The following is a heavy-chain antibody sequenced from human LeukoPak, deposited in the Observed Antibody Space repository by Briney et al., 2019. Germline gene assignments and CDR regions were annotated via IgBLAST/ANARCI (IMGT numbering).Heavy chain of an antibody. Sequence: GGSLRLSCAASGFTFSDYYMSWIRQAPGKGLEWVSYISSSGSTIYYAASVKGRFTISRENAKNSLYLQMNSLRAADTAVYYCARDSPPPGYDYWGQGTLVTVSS. D-gene: IGHD6-13*01. CDR2: ISSSGSTI. J-gene: IGHJ4*02. CDR3: ARDSPPPGYDY. CDR1: GFTFSDYY. V-gene: IGHV3-11*01.